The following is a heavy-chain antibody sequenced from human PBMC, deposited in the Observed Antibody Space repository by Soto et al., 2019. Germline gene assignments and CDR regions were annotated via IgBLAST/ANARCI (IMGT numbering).Heavy chain of an antibody. D-gene: IGHD5-12*01. CDR3: ARVWLRDPGMH. CDR1: GFTFSSYN. CDR2: ISSSSTYI. V-gene: IGHV3-21*01. J-gene: IGHJ4*02. Sequence: EVQLVESGGDLVKPGGSLSLSCAASGFTFSSYNMNWVRQAPGKGLEWLSAISSSSTYIYYAHSVKGRFTISRDNARNSLYLQRNSLRAEDTAVYYCARVWLRDPGMHWGQGTLVTVSS.